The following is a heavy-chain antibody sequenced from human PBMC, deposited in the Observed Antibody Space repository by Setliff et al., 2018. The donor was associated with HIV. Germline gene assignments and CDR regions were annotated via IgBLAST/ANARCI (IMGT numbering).Heavy chain of an antibody. CDR3: ARHRGMPGTTWYNHYMDV. Sequence: ASETLSLTCTVSRASIGSNSYFWGWIRQPPGKGLEWIGNIYYTGNTYYNPSLQSRVTILLDTSKNQFSLRLSSVTAADTAVYYCARHRGMPGTTWYNHYMDVWGTGATVTVSS. CDR1: RASIGSNSYF. V-gene: IGHV4-39*01. CDR2: IYYTGNT. J-gene: IGHJ6*03. D-gene: IGHD1-7*01.